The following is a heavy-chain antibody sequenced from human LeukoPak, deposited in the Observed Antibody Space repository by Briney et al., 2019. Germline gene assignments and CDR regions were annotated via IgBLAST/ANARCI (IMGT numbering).Heavy chain of an antibody. CDR2: ISAYNGNT. D-gene: IGHD6-19*01. J-gene: IGHJ4*02. Sequence: ASVKVSCKASGYTFTSYGISWVRQAPGQGLEWMGWISAYNGNTNYAQKLQGRVTMTTDTSTSTAYMELRSLRSDDTAVYYCARDKPIAVAGLYYFDYWGQGTLVTVSS. CDR1: GYTFTSYG. CDR3: ARDKPIAVAGLYYFDY. V-gene: IGHV1-18*01.